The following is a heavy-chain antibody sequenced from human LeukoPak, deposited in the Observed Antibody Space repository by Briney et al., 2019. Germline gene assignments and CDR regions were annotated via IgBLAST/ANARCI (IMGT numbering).Heavy chain of an antibody. CDR2: ISASGSST. CDR3: AKQTVLRYFDY. D-gene: IGHD4-17*01. V-gene: IGHV3-23*01. Sequence: GGSLRLSCAASGFTFSSYGMHWVRQAPGKGLGWVSAISASGSSTYYADSVKGRFTISRDNSKNTLYLQMNSLRAEDTAVYYCAKQTVLRYFDYWGQGTLVTVSS. J-gene: IGHJ4*02. CDR1: GFTFSSYG.